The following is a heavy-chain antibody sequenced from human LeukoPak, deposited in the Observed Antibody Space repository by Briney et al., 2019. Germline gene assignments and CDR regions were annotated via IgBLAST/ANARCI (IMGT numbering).Heavy chain of an antibody. CDR1: GYTFTSYG. V-gene: IGHV1-18*01. CDR2: ISAYNGNR. CDR3: ARDTLGYFDWLPYDY. Sequence: ASVKVSCKASGYTFTSYGISWVRQTPGQGLEWIGWISAYNGNRNYAQKLQGRVTMTTDTSTSTAYMELRSLRSDDTAVYYCARDTLGYFDWLPYDYWGQGTLVTVSS. J-gene: IGHJ4*02. D-gene: IGHD3-9*01.